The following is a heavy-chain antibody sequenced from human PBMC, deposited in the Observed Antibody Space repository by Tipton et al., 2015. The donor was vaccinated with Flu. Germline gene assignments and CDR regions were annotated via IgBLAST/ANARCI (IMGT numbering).Heavy chain of an antibody. CDR1: GFTFSDYY. D-gene: IGHD3-9*01. Sequence: QVQLVQSGGGLVKPGGSLGLSCVASGFTFSDYYMSWVRQAPGKGLEWIAYISSIGTTMYYADAVKGRFTISRDNAENSLFLELSSLRAEDTAVYYCMRDILNAYKSAFDLWGQGTPVTVSS. CDR3: MRDILNAYKSAFDL. V-gene: IGHV3-11*01. J-gene: IGHJ4*02. CDR2: ISSIGTTM.